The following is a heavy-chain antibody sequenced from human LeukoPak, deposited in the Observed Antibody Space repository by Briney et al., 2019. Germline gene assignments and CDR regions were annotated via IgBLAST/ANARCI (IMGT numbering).Heavy chain of an antibody. Sequence: GSLRLSCAASGFTVSSNYMSWVRQAPGKGLEWVSVIYSGGSTYYADSVKGRFTISRDNSKNTLYLQMNSLRAEDTAVYYCARGSDGDYPYYYYYYGMDVWGQGTTVAVSS. D-gene: IGHD4-17*01. CDR2: IYSGGST. V-gene: IGHV3-66*01. CDR3: ARGSDGDYPYYYYYYGMDV. J-gene: IGHJ6*02. CDR1: GFTVSSNY.